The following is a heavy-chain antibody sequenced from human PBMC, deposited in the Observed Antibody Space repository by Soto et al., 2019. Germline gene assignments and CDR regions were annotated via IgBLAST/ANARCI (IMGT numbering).Heavy chain of an antibody. CDR3: ARGNRYYYGSGSYYPYYYYYGMDV. J-gene: IGHJ6*02. CDR2: INHSGST. Sequence: SETLSLTCAVYGPSSSGYYWSWIRQPPGKGLEWIGEINHSGSTNYNPSLKSRVTISVDTSKNQFSLKLSSVTAADTAVYYCARGNRYYYGSGSYYPYYYYYGMDVWGQGTTVT. V-gene: IGHV4-34*01. D-gene: IGHD3-10*01. CDR1: GPSSSGYY.